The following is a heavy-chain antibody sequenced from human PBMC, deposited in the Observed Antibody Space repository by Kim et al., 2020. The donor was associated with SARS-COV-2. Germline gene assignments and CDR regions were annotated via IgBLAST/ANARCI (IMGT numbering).Heavy chain of an antibody. CDR1: GFRFDEYA. Sequence: GGSLRLSCAASGFRFDEYAMNWVRQAPGKGLEWVSLISADGDNTYYADSVRGRFTISRDNNKRTLYLEMNSLRTEDTAFYYCAKDVCSSTSCPYFYCYGMDVWGQGTTVIVSS. D-gene: IGHD2-2*01. CDR3: AKDVCSSTSCPYFYCYGMDV. J-gene: IGHJ6*02. V-gene: IGHV3-43*02. CDR2: ISADGDNT.